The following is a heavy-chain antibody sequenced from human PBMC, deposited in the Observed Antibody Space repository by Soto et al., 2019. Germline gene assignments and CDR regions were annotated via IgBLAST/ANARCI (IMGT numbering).Heavy chain of an antibody. CDR3: ARSIHSLIGTSFDLVPAAMGVLWSDP. V-gene: IGHV3-21*01. CDR2: FSSSSSYI. Sequence: GFTSTGYSLNWFSKDAGKGLGLFSLFSSSSSYIYYAESVKGRFTISRDNAKNSLYLQMNSLRAEDTAVYYCARSIHSLIGTSFDLVPAAMGVLWSDPWGQGILVTVSS. D-gene: IGHD2-2*01. CDR1: GFTSTGYS. J-gene: IGHJ5*02.